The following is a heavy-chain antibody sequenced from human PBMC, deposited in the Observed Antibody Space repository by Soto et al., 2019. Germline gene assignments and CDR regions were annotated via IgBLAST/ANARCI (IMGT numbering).Heavy chain of an antibody. D-gene: IGHD4-17*01. CDR3: ARDTPSGGDYDEDY. J-gene: IGHJ4*02. V-gene: IGHV3-21*01. CDR2: ISSSSSYI. Sequence: PGGSLRLSCAASGFTFSSYSMNWVRQAPGKGLEWVSSISSSSSYIYYADSVKGRFTISRDNAKNSLYLQMNSLRAEDTAVYYCARDTPSGGDYDEDYWGQGTLVTVSS. CDR1: GFTFSSYS.